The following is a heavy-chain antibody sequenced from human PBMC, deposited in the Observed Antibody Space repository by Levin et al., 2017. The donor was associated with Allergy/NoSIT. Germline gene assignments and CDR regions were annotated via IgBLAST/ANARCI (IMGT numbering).Heavy chain of an antibody. J-gene: IGHJ4*02. Sequence: GESLKISCKASGYSFTSDWIGWVRQMPGKGLEWMGIIYPGDSDTRYNPSFQGQVTISVDKSISTAYLLWISLKASDTAMYYCARHRVAATSVVSYYFDYWGQGTLVTVSS. V-gene: IGHV5-51*01. CDR3: ARHRVAATSVVSYYFDY. CDR2: IYPGDSDT. D-gene: IGHD5-12*01. CDR1: GYSFTSDW.